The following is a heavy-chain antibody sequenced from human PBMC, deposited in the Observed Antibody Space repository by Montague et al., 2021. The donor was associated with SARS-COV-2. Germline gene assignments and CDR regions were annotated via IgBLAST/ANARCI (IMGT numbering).Heavy chain of an antibody. CDR1: GVSISSGAYY. Sequence: TLSLTCSVSGVSISSGAYYWSWIRQHPGKGLEWIGYIYYNGSTYYNPSLKSRVTIAVDTSKNHFSLKLSSVTTADTAVYYCARDIAVAGLFDYWGQGTLVTVSS. CDR2: IYYNGST. J-gene: IGHJ4*02. CDR3: ARDIAVAGLFDY. D-gene: IGHD6-19*01. V-gene: IGHV4-31*03.